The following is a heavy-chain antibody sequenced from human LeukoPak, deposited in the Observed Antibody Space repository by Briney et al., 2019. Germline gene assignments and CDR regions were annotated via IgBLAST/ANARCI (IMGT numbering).Heavy chain of an antibody. CDR1: GFTFSSYW. CDR3: ARVRRLGELYYFDY. V-gene: IGHV3-7*01. J-gene: IGHJ4*02. Sequence: GGSLRLSCAASGFTFSSYWMSWVRQAPGKGLEWVANIKQDGSEKYYVDFVKGRFTISRDNAKNSLYLQMNSLRAEDTAVYYCARVRRLGELYYFDYWGQGTLVTVSS. D-gene: IGHD3-16*01. CDR2: IKQDGSEK.